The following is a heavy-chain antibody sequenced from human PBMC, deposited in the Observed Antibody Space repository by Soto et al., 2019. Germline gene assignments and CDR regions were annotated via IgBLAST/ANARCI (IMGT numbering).Heavy chain of an antibody. CDR1: GGSFSGYY. V-gene: IGHV4-34*01. J-gene: IGHJ4*02. Sequence: SETLSLTCAVYGGSFSGYYWSWIRQPPGKGLEWIGEINHSGSTNYNPPLKSRVTISVDTSKNQSSLKLSSVTAADTAVYYCARGPYYYDSSGYLSWGQGTLVTVSS. CDR3: ARGPYYYDSSGYLS. CDR2: INHSGST. D-gene: IGHD3-22*01.